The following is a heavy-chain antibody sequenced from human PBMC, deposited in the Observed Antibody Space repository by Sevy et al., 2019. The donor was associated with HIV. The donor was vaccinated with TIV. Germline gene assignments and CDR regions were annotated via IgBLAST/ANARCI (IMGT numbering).Heavy chain of an antibody. CDR1: GFTFSSYW. J-gene: IGHJ6*02. CDR2: INSDESST. D-gene: IGHD6-19*01. V-gene: IGHV3-74*01. Sequence: GGSLRLSCAASGFTFSSYWMHWVRQAPGKGLVWVSRINSDESSTSYADSVKGRFTISRDNSKNTLYLQMNSLRAEDTAVYYCAKAVADSNYYYGLDVWGQGTTVTVSS. CDR3: AKAVADSNYYYGLDV.